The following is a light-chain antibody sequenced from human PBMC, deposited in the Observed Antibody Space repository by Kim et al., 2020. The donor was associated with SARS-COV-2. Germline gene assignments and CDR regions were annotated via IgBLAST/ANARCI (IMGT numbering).Light chain of an antibody. CDR2: NKS. CDR3: ATWDDTLEGPV. V-gene: IGLV1-44*01. J-gene: IGLJ2*01. CDR1: RSNIGSNT. Sequence: QSVLTQPPSASGTPGQRVTISCSGSRSNIGSNTVNWYQQVPGTAPKLLIFNKSRRPSGVPDRFSGSKSDTSASLVISGLQSEDEADYYCATWDDTLEGPVFGGGTKVTVL.